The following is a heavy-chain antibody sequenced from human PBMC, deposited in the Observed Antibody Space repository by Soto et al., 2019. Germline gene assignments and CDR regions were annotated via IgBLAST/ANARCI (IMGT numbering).Heavy chain of an antibody. CDR1: GFSFRTHT. Sequence: PGGSLRLYCVASGFSFRTHTLVWVRQAPGKGLEWVSYISTGGTNLEYAHSAKGRFTISRDDAADSVFLQMNSLKGDDTAVYYCVKGGEDITSPYSMDVWGQGTMVTVSS. J-gene: IGHJ6*02. CDR2: ISTGGTNL. CDR3: VKGGEDITSPYSMDV. D-gene: IGHD2-2*02. V-gene: IGHV3-21*06.